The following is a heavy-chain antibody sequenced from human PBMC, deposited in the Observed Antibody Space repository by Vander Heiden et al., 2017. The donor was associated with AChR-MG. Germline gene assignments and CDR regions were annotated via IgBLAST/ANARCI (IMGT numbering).Heavy chain of an antibody. CDR2: IYSGGST. CDR3: ARPEWLFGGDAFDI. J-gene: IGHJ3*02. V-gene: IGHV3-53*02. D-gene: IGHD3-3*01. Sequence: EVQLVETGGGLIQPGGSLRLSCAASGFTVSSTYMSWVRQAPGKGLEWVSVIYSGGSTYYADSVKGRFTISRDNSKNTLYLQMNSLRAEDTAVYYCARPEWLFGGDAFDIWGQGTMVTVSS. CDR1: GFTVSSTY.